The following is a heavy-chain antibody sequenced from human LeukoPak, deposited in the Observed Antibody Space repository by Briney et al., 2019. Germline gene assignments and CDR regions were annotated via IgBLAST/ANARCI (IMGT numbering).Heavy chain of an antibody. CDR3: AKDLHAPYYYGSGSYRSSGMDV. Sequence: GGSLRLSCAASGFTFSSYGMHWVRQAPGKGLEWVAVISYDGSNKYYADSVKGRFTISRDNSKNTLYLQMNSLRAEDTAVYYCAKDLHAPYYYGSGSYRSSGMDVWGQGTTVTVSS. CDR2: ISYDGSNK. D-gene: IGHD3-10*01. CDR1: GFTFSSYG. V-gene: IGHV3-30*18. J-gene: IGHJ6*02.